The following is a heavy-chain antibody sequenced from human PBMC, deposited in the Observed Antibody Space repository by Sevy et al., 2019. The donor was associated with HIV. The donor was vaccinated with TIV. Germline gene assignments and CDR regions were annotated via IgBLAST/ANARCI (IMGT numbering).Heavy chain of an antibody. J-gene: IGHJ6*02. V-gene: IGHV3-33*01. D-gene: IGHD2-15*01. Sequence: GESLKISCAASGFTFSSYGMHWVRQAPGKGLEWVAVIWYDGSNKYYADSVKGRFTISRDNSKNTLYLQMNSLRAEDTAVYYCARAPGCSGGSCYTAVDYYYGMDVWGQGTTVTVSS. CDR3: ARAPGCSGGSCYTAVDYYYGMDV. CDR1: GFTFSSYG. CDR2: IWYDGSNK.